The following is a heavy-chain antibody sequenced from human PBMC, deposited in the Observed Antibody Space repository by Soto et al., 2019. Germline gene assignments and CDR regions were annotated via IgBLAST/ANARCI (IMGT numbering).Heavy chain of an antibody. Sequence: QVQLVESGGGVVQPGRSLRLSCAASGFTFSSYGMHWVRQAPGKGLEWVAVIWYDGSNKYYADSVKGRFTISRDNSKNTLYLQMNSLRAEDTAVYYCARDRPGSPHFDYWGQGTLVTVSS. J-gene: IGHJ4*02. V-gene: IGHV3-33*01. D-gene: IGHD3-10*01. CDR1: GFTFSSYG. CDR3: ARDRPGSPHFDY. CDR2: IWYDGSNK.